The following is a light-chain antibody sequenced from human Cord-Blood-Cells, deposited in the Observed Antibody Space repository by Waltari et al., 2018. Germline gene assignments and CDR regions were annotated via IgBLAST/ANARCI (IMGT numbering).Light chain of an antibody. V-gene: IGLV3-21*04. Sequence: SYVLTQPPSVSVAPGKTARITCGGNNIGSKSGHWYQQKPGQAPVLVIYYDSDRPSGIPERFSGSNSGNTATLTISRFEAGDEADYYCQVWDSSSDQWVFGGGTKLTVL. CDR2: YDS. CDR1: NIGSKS. J-gene: IGLJ3*02. CDR3: QVWDSSSDQWV.